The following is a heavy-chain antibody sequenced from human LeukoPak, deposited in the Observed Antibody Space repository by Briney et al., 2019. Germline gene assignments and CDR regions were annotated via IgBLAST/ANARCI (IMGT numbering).Heavy chain of an antibody. J-gene: IGHJ3*02. CDR2: IYHSGST. CDR3: ARDTLDSGYPWAFDI. Sequence: PSETLSLTCAVSGYSISSGYYWGWIRQPPGKGLEWIGSIYHSGSTYYNPSLKSRVTISVDTSKNQFSLKLSSVTAAGTAVYYCARDTLDSGYPWAFDIWGQGTMVTVSS. D-gene: IGHD5-12*01. CDR1: GYSISSGYY. V-gene: IGHV4-38-2*02.